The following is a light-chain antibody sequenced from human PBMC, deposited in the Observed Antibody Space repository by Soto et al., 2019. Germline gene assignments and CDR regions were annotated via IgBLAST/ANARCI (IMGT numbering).Light chain of an antibody. Sequence: DIQMTQSPSSLSASVGDRVTITCRASQTISSRLAWYQQKPGKAPKLLIYKASTLKSGVPSRCSGSGSGTEFTLTISSLQPDDFATYYCQHYNSYSEAFGQGTKVDIK. CDR1: QTISSR. J-gene: IGKJ1*01. V-gene: IGKV1-5*03. CDR3: QHYNSYSEA. CDR2: KAS.